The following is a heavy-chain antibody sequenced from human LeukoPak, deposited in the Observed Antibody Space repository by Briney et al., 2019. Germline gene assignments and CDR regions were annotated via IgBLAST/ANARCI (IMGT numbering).Heavy chain of an antibody. J-gene: IGHJ4*02. CDR3: ARESTTGLRDYFDY. D-gene: IGHD4-17*01. Sequence: GGSLRLSCAASGFTFSSYSMTWVRQAPGKGLEWVSSISSSSSYIYYADSVKGRFTISRDNAKNSLYLQMNSLRAEDTAVYYCARESTTGLRDYFDYWGQGTLVTVSS. V-gene: IGHV3-21*01. CDR1: GFTFSSYS. CDR2: ISSSSSYI.